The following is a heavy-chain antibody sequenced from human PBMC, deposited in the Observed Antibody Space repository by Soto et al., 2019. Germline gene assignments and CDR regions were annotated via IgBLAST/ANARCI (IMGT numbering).Heavy chain of an antibody. CDR3: AKEGYI. CDR1: GFTCSSSG. CDR2: IAYEGSNR. Sequence: QVQLVESGGGVVQPGRSLRLSCATSGFTCSSSGMHWVRQSPGKGLEWVAVIAYEGSNRYYADSVKGRFTISRDNSKNTLFLQMNSLRVEDTAVYYCAKEGYIWGQGTMVTVSS. J-gene: IGHJ3*02. V-gene: IGHV3-30*18.